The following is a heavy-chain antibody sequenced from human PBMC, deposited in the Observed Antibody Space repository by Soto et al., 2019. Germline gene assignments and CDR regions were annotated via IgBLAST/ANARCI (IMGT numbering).Heavy chain of an antibody. J-gene: IGHJ4*02. CDR2: INHSGST. CDR3: ARGHIVVVPAAKVFDY. D-gene: IGHD2-2*01. Sequence: QVQLQQWGAGLLKPSETLSLTCAVYGGSFSGYYWSWIRQPPGKGLEWIGEINHSGSTNYNPSLKRRVTISVVTSKNQFSLKLSSVTAADTAVYYCARGHIVVVPAAKVFDYWGQGTLVTVSS. V-gene: IGHV4-34*01. CDR1: GGSFSGYY.